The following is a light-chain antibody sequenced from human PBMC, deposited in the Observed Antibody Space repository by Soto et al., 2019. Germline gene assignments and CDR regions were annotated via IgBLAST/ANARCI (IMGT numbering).Light chain of an antibody. CDR3: QQYESSPRT. Sequence: EIVMTQSPATLSVSPGERATLSCRASQSVSDNLAWYQQRPGQAPRLLVYHTSNRATGIPDRFSASGSGTDFTLTISRLEPEDFAVYYCQQYESSPRTFGQGTKVDIK. J-gene: IGKJ1*01. V-gene: IGKV3D-15*01. CDR2: HTS. CDR1: QSVSDN.